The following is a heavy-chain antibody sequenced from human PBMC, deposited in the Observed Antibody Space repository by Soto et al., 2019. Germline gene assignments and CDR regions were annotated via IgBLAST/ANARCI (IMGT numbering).Heavy chain of an antibody. J-gene: IGHJ6*02. CDR3: ARIYFDWLLYQFYYYGMDV. Sequence: SVKVSCKASGGTFSSYAISWVRQAPGQGLEWMGGIIPIFGTANYAQKLQGRVTMTTDTSTSTAYMELRSLRSDDTAVYYCARIYFDWLLYQFYYYGMDVWGQGTTVTVSS. D-gene: IGHD3-9*01. V-gene: IGHV1-69*05. CDR1: GGTFSSYA. CDR2: IIPIFGTA.